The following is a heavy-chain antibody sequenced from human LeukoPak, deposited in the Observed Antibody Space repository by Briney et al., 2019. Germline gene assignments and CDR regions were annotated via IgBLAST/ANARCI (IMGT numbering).Heavy chain of an antibody. CDR2: IYHSGST. J-gene: IGHJ5*02. D-gene: IGHD2-2*01. V-gene: IGHV4-38-2*01. CDR3: ARGRVVVVRSAVRFDP. Sequence: KPSETLSLTRAVSGYSISSGYYWGWIRQPPGKGREWIGSIYHSGSTYYNPSLKSRVTISVDTSKNQFSLKLSSVTAADTAVYYCARGRVVVVRSAVRFDPWGQGTLVTVSS. CDR1: GYSISSGYY.